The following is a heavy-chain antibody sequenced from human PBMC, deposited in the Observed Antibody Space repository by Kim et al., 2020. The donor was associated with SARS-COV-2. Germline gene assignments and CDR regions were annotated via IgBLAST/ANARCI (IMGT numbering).Heavy chain of an antibody. J-gene: IGHJ6*02. D-gene: IGHD3-3*01. CDR2: ISGSGGST. CDR3: AKINGWKTIFGVVIFQYYYYGMDV. Sequence: GGSLRLSCAASGFTFSSYAMSWVRQAPGKGLEWVSAISGSGGSTYYADSVKGRFTISRDNSKNTLYLQMNSLRAEDTAVYYCAKINGWKTIFGVVIFQYYYYGMDVWGQGTTVTVSS. CDR1: GFTFSSYA. V-gene: IGHV3-23*01.